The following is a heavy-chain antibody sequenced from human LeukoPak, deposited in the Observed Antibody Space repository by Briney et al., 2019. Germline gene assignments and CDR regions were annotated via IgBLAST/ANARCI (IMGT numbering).Heavy chain of an antibody. D-gene: IGHD6-19*01. CDR2: IWYDGSNK. CDR3: ASLPGYSSGWYVDFDY. CDR1: GFTFSSYG. Sequence: GGSLRLSCAASGFTFSSYGMHWVRQAPGKGLEWVAVIWYDGSNKYYADSVKGRFTISRDNSKNTLYLQMNSLRAEDTAVYYCASLPGYSSGWYVDFDYWGQGTLVTVSS. V-gene: IGHV3-33*01. J-gene: IGHJ4*02.